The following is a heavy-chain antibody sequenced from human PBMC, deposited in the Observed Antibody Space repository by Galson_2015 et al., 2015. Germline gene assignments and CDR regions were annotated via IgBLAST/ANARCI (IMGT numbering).Heavy chain of an antibody. D-gene: IGHD3/OR15-3a*01. CDR1: GFTFSSHE. V-gene: IGHV3-48*03. Sequence: SLRLSCAASGFTFSSHEMNWVRQAPGKGLEWVSYISSSGSTIYYAESVKGRLTISRDNAKNSLYLQMNSLRGEETAVYYCAREGAGTGSTGIDYWGQGTLVTVSS. CDR3: AREGAGTGSTGIDY. J-gene: IGHJ4*02. CDR2: ISSSGSTI.